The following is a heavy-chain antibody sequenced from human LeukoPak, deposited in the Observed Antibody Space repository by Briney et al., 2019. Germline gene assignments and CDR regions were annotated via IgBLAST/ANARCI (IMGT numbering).Heavy chain of an antibody. V-gene: IGHV1-2*02. J-gene: IGHJ6*03. D-gene: IGHD3-3*01. CDR1: GYTFTGYY. CDR3: ARERRFLERVFASLCYYMDV. Sequence: ASVKVSCKASGYTFTGYYMHWVRQAPGQGLEWMGWINPNSGGTNYAQKFQGRVTMTRDTSISTAYMELSRLRSDDTAVYYCARERRFLERVFASLCYYMDVWGKGTTVTVSS. CDR2: INPNSGGT.